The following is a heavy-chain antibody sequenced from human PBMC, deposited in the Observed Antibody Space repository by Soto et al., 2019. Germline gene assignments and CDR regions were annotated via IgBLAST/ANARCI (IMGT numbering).Heavy chain of an antibody. CDR3: ARDPLPADYYYYGMDV. V-gene: IGHV4-31*03. Sequence: SETLSLTCTVSGGSISSGGYYWSWIRQHPGKGLEWIGYIYYSGSTYYNPSLKSRVTISVDTSKNQFSLKLSSVTAADTAVYYCARDPLPADYYYYGMDVWRQGTTVTVSS. CDR2: IYYSGST. J-gene: IGHJ6*02. CDR1: GGSISSGGYY.